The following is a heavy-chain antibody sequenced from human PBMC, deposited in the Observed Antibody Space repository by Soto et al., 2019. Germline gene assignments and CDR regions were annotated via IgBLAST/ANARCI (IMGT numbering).Heavy chain of an antibody. CDR2: INSSNGNT. D-gene: IGHD2-21*01. V-gene: IGHV1-3*01. J-gene: IGHJ4*02. CDR1: GYTFSNYG. CDR3: ASCRQNCIHSSPCCIFFDY. Sequence: LAKFSCKASGYTFSNYGIHCGRQAPGQRLKWMGLINSSNGNTKYSQKFYGRVTLTSDTSESTGYMELRRLRSEDTAVYYCASCRQNCIHSSPCCIFFDYWGQGTMVTDSS.